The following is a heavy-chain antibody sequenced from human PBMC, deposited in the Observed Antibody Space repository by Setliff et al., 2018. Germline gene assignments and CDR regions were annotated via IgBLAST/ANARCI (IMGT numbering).Heavy chain of an antibody. CDR2: IRGSGGST. D-gene: IGHD4-17*01. CDR3: AKDPNGDYVGAFDS. Sequence: PLGVLRLSCVASGLTFSSYAMTWVRQAPGKGLEWLSAIRGSGGSTLYADSVKGRFTISRDNSQNTLYLQMNSLRVEDTAVYYCAKDPNGDYVGAFDSWGHGTLVTVSS. V-gene: IGHV3-23*01. CDR1: GLTFSSYA. J-gene: IGHJ5*01.